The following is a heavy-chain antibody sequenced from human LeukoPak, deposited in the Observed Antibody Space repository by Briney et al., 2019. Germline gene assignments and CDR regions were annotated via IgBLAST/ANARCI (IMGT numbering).Heavy chain of an antibody. Sequence: ASETLSLTCTVSGGSISNYYWSWIRQPPGKGLEWIGYIYYSGSTNYNPSLKSGVTISVDTSKNQFSLKLSSVTAADTAVYYCAREIGGSYYLDYWGQGTLVTVSS. J-gene: IGHJ4*02. CDR2: IYYSGST. CDR3: AREIGGSYYLDY. D-gene: IGHD1-26*01. V-gene: IGHV4-59*01. CDR1: GGSISNYY.